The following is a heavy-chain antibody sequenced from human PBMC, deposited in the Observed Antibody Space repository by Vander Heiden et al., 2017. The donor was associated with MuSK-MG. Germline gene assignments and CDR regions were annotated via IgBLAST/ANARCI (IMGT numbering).Heavy chain of an antibody. Sequence: QLQLQAAGPGLVQPSETLCLTCTVPGGSIRRRSYYWGWIRQPPGKGLEWIGSIYYSGSTYYNPSLKSRVTISVDTSKNQFSLKLSSVTAADTAVYYCARLRGYCSGGSCYSNKYFQHWGQGTLVTVSS. CDR1: GGSIRRRSYY. CDR3: ARLRGYCSGGSCYSNKYFQH. CDR2: IYYSGST. V-gene: IGHV4-39*01. D-gene: IGHD2-15*01. J-gene: IGHJ1*01.